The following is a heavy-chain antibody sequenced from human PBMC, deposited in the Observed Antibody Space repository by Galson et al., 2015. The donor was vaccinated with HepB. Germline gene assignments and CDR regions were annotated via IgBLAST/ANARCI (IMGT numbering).Heavy chain of an antibody. Sequence: SVKVSCKASGYTFTRYAMNWVRQAPGQGLEWMGWINTNTGNPTYAQGFTGRFVFSLDTSVSTAYLQISSLKAEDTAVYYCARDANYYDSSGPTEYFDYWGQGTLVTVSS. J-gene: IGHJ4*02. V-gene: IGHV7-4-1*02. CDR2: INTNTGNP. CDR1: GYTFTRYA. CDR3: ARDANYYDSSGPTEYFDY. D-gene: IGHD3-22*01.